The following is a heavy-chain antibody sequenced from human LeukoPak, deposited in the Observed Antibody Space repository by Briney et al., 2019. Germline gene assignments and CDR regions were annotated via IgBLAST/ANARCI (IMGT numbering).Heavy chain of an antibody. D-gene: IGHD3-3*01. CDR1: GGSITSSGYY. V-gene: IGHV4-39*07. CDR2: AYYSGST. CDR3: ARVTGLAVFGVVVIDD. Sequence: SETLSLTCKVSGGSITSSGYYWGWIRQPPGKGLEWVGSAYYSGSTYYNPSLKSRLTISLDTSKNHFSLTVSSVTAADTAVYYCARVTGLAVFGVVVIDDWGQGTLVTVSS. J-gene: IGHJ4*02.